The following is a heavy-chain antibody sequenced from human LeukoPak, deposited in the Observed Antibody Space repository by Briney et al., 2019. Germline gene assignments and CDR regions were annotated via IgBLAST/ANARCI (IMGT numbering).Heavy chain of an antibody. CDR3: ARLDRGGGYPKNFNWFDP. Sequence: GESLKISCKGSGYSFTSYWIGWVRQMPGKGLEWMGIIYPGDSDTRYSPSFQGQVTISADKSISTAYLQWSSLKASDTAMYYCARLDRGGGYPKNFNWFDPWGQGTLVTVSS. CDR2: IYPGDSDT. J-gene: IGHJ5*02. V-gene: IGHV5-51*01. CDR1: GYSFTSYW. D-gene: IGHD1-26*01.